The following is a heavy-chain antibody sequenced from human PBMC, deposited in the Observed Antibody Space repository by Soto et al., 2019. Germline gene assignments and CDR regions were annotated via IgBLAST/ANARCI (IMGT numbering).Heavy chain of an antibody. Sequence: GGSLRLSCAASGFTFSSYAMHWVRQAPGKGLEWVAVISYDGSNKYYADSVKGRFTISRDNSKNTLYLQMNSLRAEDTAVYYCARDTVAAALSTNWFDPWGQGTLVTVSS. CDR3: ARDTVAAALSTNWFDP. D-gene: IGHD6-13*01. J-gene: IGHJ5*02. CDR1: GFTFSSYA. V-gene: IGHV3-30-3*01. CDR2: ISYDGSNK.